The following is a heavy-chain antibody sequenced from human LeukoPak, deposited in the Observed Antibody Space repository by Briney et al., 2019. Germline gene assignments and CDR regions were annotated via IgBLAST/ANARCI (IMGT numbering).Heavy chain of an antibody. J-gene: IGHJ4*02. V-gene: IGHV3-21*01. CDR1: GFTFSAYT. Sequence: GGSLRLSCAASGFTFSAYTMNWVRHAPGKGVEWVSSIKASDNYIYYAASVAGPFTISTDAAQNSLYLQMDSLRAEDTATYYCARSRSMSKNDKNLRYWGQGTLVTVSS. D-gene: IGHD1-26*01. CDR2: IKASDNYI. CDR3: ARSRSMSKNDKNLRY.